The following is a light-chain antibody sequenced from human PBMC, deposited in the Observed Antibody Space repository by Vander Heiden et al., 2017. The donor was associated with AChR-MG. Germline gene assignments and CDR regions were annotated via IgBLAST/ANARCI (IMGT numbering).Light chain of an antibody. Sequence: SYDLTQSPSLSVSPGQTASITCSGDALPIHHAYWYQQKPGQAPLLVIYQDIERPSGIPGRFSGCSSGTTVTLTISGVQAEDEADYYCQSADTSGTYVVFGGGTKLTVL. J-gene: IGLJ2*01. V-gene: IGLV3-25*03. CDR2: QDI. CDR3: QSADTSGTYVV. CDR1: ALPIHH.